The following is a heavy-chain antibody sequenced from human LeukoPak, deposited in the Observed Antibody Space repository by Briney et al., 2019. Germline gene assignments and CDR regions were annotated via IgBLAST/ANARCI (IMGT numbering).Heavy chain of an antibody. CDR1: GYTFTNYF. J-gene: IGHJ6*03. CDR2: INPSGGST. CDR3: ARDPVVVIYYYYMDV. Sequence: ASVKVSCKASGYTFTNYFMYWVRQAPGQGLEWMGIINPSGGSTNYAQKFQVRVTMTRDMSTSTVYMELSSLRSEDTAVYYCARDPVVVIYYYYMDVWGKGTTVTVSS. D-gene: IGHD3-22*01. V-gene: IGHV1-46*01.